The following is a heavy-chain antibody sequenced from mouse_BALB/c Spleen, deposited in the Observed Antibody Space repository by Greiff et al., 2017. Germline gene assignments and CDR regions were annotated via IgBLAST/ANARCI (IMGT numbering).Heavy chain of an antibody. CDR2: IWAGGST. CDR1: GFSLTSYG. Sequence: VQLVESGPGLVAPSQSLSITCTVSGFSLTSYGVHWVRQPPGKGLEWLGVIWAGGSTNYNSALMSRLSISKDNSKSQVFLKMNSLQTDDTAMYYCARRNWAYAMDYWGQGTSVTVSS. V-gene: IGHV2-9*02. J-gene: IGHJ4*01. D-gene: IGHD4-1*01. CDR3: ARRNWAYAMDY.